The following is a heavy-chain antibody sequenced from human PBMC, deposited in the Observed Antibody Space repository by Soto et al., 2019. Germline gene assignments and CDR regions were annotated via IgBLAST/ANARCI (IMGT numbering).Heavy chain of an antibody. Sequence: PGGSLRLSCAASGFTFSSYVMHWVRQAPGKGLEWVAVISYDGSNKYYADSVKGRFTISRDNSKNTLYLQMNSLRAEDTAVYYCAKDRSGSHFDYWGQGPMITV. CDR1: GFTFSSYV. J-gene: IGHJ4*02. CDR3: AKDRSGSHFDY. V-gene: IGHV3-30*18. CDR2: ISYDGSNK. D-gene: IGHD1-26*01.